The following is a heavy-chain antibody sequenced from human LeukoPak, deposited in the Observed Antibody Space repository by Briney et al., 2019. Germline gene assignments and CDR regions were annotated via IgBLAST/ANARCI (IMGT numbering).Heavy chain of an antibody. Sequence: QPGGSLRLSCAASGFTFNTYWMIWVRQAPGKGLEWVANIDQGGSTKYYVDSLKGRFTISRDNAKNSLYLQVNSLRAEDTAVYYCVRDKGGRSGAIYYDAFDVWGQGTMVTVSS. V-gene: IGHV3-7*01. J-gene: IGHJ3*01. CDR1: GFTFNTYW. D-gene: IGHD1-26*01. CDR2: IDQGGSTK. CDR3: VRDKGGRSGAIYYDAFDV.